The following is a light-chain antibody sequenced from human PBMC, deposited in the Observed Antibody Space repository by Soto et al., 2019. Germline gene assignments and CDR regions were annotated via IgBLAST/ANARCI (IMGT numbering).Light chain of an antibody. CDR1: SSDVGGNKY. J-gene: IGLJ1*01. V-gene: IGLV2-14*03. CDR2: DVS. CDR3: CSYTTIGTLV. Sequence: SVLTKPASVYGSPGQSITISCTGSSSDVGGNKYVSWYQQHPGKAPKLMLSDVSDRPSGISNRFSGSKSGNTASLTISGLQSEDEADYYCCSYTTIGTLVFGTGTKVTVL.